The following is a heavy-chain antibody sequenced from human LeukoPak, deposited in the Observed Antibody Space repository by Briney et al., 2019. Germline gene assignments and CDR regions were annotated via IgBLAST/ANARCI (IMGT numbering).Heavy chain of an antibody. CDR3: ASSYYYDSSGLPGH. D-gene: IGHD3-22*01. CDR2: IYYSGST. Sequence: PSETLSLTCTVSGGSISSYYWSWIRQPPGKGLEWIGYIYYSGSTNYNPSLKSRVTISVDTSKNQFSLKLSSVTAADTAVYYCASSYYYDSSGLPGHWGQGTLVTVSS. J-gene: IGHJ4*02. CDR1: GGSISSYY. V-gene: IGHV4-59*01.